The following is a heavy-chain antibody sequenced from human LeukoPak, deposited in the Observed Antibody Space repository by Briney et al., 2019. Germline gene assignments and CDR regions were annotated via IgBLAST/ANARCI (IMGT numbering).Heavy chain of an antibody. Sequence: ASVKVSCKTSGYTFTTFVITWVRQAPGQGPDWLGWINARNGNTNFAQRSQGRVTMTADTSTNTAYMELRSLRSDDTAVYYCARACTTFITQWCFSDYWGQGTLVTVSS. J-gene: IGHJ4*02. CDR1: GYTFTTFV. CDR2: INARNGNT. V-gene: IGHV1-18*01. D-gene: IGHD2/OR15-2a*01. CDR3: ARACTTFITQWCFSDY.